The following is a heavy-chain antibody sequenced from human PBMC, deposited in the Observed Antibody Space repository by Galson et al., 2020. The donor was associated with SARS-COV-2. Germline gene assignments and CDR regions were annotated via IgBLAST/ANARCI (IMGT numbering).Heavy chain of an antibody. V-gene: IGHV5-51*01. J-gene: IGHJ5*02. CDR1: GYSFTSYW. CDR3: ARAPMITFGGVIAHDDRGWFDP. Sequence: HGESLKISCKGSGYSFTSYWIGWVRQTPGKGLEWMGIIYPDDSDTRYSPSFTGQVTISADKSIRTAYLQRSSLKASYTAMYYCARAPMITFGGVIAHDDRGWFDPWGQGTLVTVSS. D-gene: IGHD3-16*02. CDR2: IYPDDSDT.